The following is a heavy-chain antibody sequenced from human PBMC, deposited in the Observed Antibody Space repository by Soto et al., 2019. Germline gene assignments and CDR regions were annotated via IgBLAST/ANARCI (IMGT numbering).Heavy chain of an antibody. Sequence: SVKVSCKASGGTFSSYAISWVRQAPGQGLEWMGGIIPIFGTANYAQKFQGRVTITADESTSTAYMELSSLRSEDTAVYYCARGEKLGYSSSSRYYYYGMDVWGQGTTVTVSS. CDR3: ARGEKLGYSSSSRYYYYGMDV. D-gene: IGHD6-6*01. CDR1: GGTFSSYA. CDR2: IIPIFGTA. V-gene: IGHV1-69*13. J-gene: IGHJ6*02.